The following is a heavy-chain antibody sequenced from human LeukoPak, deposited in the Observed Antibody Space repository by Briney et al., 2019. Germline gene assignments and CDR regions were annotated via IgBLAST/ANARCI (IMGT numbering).Heavy chain of an antibody. CDR1: GFTFSSYE. J-gene: IGHJ4*02. Sequence: GGSLRLSCAASGFTFSSYEMNWVRQSPGRGLEWVSYISSSGNTIYYADSVKGRFTISRDNAKNSLSLQMNSLRAEDTAVYYCAHLHSATSGYYFDYWGQGTPVTVSS. CDR3: AHLHSATSGYYFDY. V-gene: IGHV3-48*03. D-gene: IGHD3-22*01. CDR2: ISSSGNTI.